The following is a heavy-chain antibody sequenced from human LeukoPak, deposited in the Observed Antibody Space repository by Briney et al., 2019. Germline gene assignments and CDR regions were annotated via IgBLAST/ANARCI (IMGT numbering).Heavy chain of an antibody. CDR1: GGSFRGYY. D-gene: IGHD3-22*01. CDR2: INHSGST. Sequence: SETLSLTCAVSGGSFRGYYWSCIRQPPGKGLEWIGEINHSGSTNYNPSLKSRATISVDTSKNQFSLKLSSVTAADTAVYYCARVGDYDSSGMLDYWGQGTLVTVSS. CDR3: ARVGDYDSSGMLDY. V-gene: IGHV4-34*01. J-gene: IGHJ4*02.